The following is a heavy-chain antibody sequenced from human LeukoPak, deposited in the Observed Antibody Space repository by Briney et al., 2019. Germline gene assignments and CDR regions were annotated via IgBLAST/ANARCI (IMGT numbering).Heavy chain of an antibody. CDR1: GGTFSSYA. D-gene: IGHD5-18*01. CDR3: ASSRGEGYSYGLDAFDY. V-gene: IGHV1-69*13. Sequence: ASVKVSCKASGGTFSSYAISWVRQAPGQGLEWMGGIIPIFGTANYAQKFQGRVTITADESTSTAYMELSSLRSEDTAVYYCASSRGEGYSYGLDAFDYWGQGTLVTVSS. J-gene: IGHJ4*02. CDR2: IIPIFGTA.